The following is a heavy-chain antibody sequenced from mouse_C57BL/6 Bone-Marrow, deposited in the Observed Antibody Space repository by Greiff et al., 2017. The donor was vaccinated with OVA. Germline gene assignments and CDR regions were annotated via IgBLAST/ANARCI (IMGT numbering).Heavy chain of an antibody. Sequence: VQLQQSGPGLVKPSQSLSLTCSVTGYSITSGYYWNWIRQFTGNQLEWMGYISYDGSNNYNPSLKNRISITRDTSKNQFFLKLNSVTTEDTATYYCARDDYGSTWFAYWGQGTLVTVSA. V-gene: IGHV3-6*01. CDR1: GYSITSGYY. CDR3: ARDDYGSTWFAY. D-gene: IGHD1-1*01. J-gene: IGHJ3*01. CDR2: ISYDGSN.